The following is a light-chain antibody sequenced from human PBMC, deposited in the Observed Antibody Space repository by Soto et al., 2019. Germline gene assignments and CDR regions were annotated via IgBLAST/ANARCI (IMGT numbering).Light chain of an antibody. CDR2: GAS. Sequence: ELVLTQSPATLSVSPGERATLSCRASQSISSSFLAWYQQKPGQAPRLLIYGASTRATDIPARFSGSGSGTKFTLTISSLQSADFAVYYCQHYNNWPITLGRVKRLEIK. V-gene: IGKV3-15*01. CDR1: QSISSS. CDR3: QHYNNWPIT. J-gene: IGKJ5*01.